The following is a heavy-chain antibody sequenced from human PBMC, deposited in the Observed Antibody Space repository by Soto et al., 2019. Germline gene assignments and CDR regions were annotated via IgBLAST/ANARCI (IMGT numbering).Heavy chain of an antibody. Sequence: EVQLVESGGGLVKPGGSLRLSCAASGFTFSSYSMNWVRQAPGKGLEWVSSISSSSSYIYYADSVKGRFTISRDNAKNSSSLQITSLTAEDTAPSHWARAGVQQGAGPYSYYGVDVWGQGPTVTVSS. CDR3: ARAGVQQGAGPYSYYGVDV. D-gene: IGHD1-26*01. J-gene: IGHJ6*02. V-gene: IGHV3-21*01. CDR2: ISSSSSYI. CDR1: GFTFSSYS.